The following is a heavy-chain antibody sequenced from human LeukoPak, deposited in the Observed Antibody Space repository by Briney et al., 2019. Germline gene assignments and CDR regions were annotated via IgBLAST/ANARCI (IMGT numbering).Heavy chain of an antibody. V-gene: IGHV3-23*01. Sequence: GGSLRLSCAASGFTFSSYAMSWVRQAPGKGLEWVSAISGSGGSTYYADSVKGRFTISRDNSKNTLYLQMNSLRAENTAVYYCAKAAIKYYYDSSGYYPVWGKGTTVTVSS. D-gene: IGHD3-22*01. CDR1: GFTFSSYA. J-gene: IGHJ6*04. CDR2: ISGSGGST. CDR3: AKAAIKYYYDSSGYYPV.